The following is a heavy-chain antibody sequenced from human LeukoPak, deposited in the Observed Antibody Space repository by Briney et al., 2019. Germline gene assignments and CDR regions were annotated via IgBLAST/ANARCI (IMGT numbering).Heavy chain of an antibody. Sequence: GGSLRLSCAASGFTFSSYWMSWVRQAPGKGLEWVANLKKDGSEKYYVDSVKGRFTISRDNAKTSLYLQMISLRAEDTAVYYCARHLSGVTGYTYGRGIDYWGQGTLVTVSS. V-gene: IGHV3-7*01. D-gene: IGHD5-18*01. CDR2: LKKDGSEK. J-gene: IGHJ4*02. CDR1: GFTFSSYW. CDR3: ARHLSGVTGYTYGRGIDY.